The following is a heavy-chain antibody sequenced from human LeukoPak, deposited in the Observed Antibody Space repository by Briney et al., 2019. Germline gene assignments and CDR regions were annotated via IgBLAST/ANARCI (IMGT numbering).Heavy chain of an antibody. D-gene: IGHD2-15*01. CDR3: ARDLVVARLQGGMDV. CDR1: GFTFSRYS. V-gene: IGHV3-21*01. Sequence: GGSLRLSCAASGFTFSRYSMNWVRQAPGKGREGVSSISSSSSYIYYADSVKGRFTISRDNAKNSLYLQMNSLRAEDTAVYYCARDLVVARLQGGMDVWGQGTTVTVSS. J-gene: IGHJ6*02. CDR2: ISSSSSYI.